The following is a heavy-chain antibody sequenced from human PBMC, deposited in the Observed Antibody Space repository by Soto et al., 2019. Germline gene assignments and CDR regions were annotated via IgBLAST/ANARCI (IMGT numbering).Heavy chain of an antibody. J-gene: IGHJ6*02. D-gene: IGHD2-2*01. CDR3: VAGDQYYAMGV. Sequence: QVQLVESVGGVVQPGRSLRVSCAASGITISNYFMYWVRQAPGKGLEWVAAISYDGSNKHYSDSVKGRFTITRDNSKNTRFLQMHSLRDEDKAVYYCVAGDQYYAMGVCGQGTTVAVSS. CDR1: GITISNYF. V-gene: IGHV3-30-3*01. CDR2: ISYDGSNK.